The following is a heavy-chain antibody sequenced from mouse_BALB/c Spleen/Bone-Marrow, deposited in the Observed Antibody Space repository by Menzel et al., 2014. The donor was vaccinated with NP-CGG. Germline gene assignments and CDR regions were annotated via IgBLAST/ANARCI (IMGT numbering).Heavy chain of an antibody. CDR3: ARLGYYGTFAY. V-gene: IGHV4-1*02. CDR1: GFDFSRYW. J-gene: IGHJ3*01. D-gene: IGHD1-1*01. CDR2: INPDSSTI. Sequence: EVQLQQSGGGLVQPGVSLKLSCAASGFDFSRYWMSWVRQAPGKGLEWIGEINPDSSTINYTPSLKDKFIISRDNAKNTLYLQMSKVRSEDTALYYCARLGYYGTFAYWGQGTLVTVSA.